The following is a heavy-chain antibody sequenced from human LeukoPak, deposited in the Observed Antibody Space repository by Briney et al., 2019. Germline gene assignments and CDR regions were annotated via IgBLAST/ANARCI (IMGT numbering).Heavy chain of an antibody. CDR3: AKDRFPAAAWLFDY. CDR2: ISWDSGTE. CDR1: GFTFNDYA. V-gene: IGHV3-9*01. J-gene: IGHJ4*02. Sequence: GGSLRLSCAASGFTFNDYAMHWVQQAPGKGLEWVSGISWDSGTEGYADSVKGRFTISRDNAKDSLFLQMKSLTSEDTALYFCAKDRFPAAAWLFDYWGQGTLVTVSS. D-gene: IGHD6-13*01.